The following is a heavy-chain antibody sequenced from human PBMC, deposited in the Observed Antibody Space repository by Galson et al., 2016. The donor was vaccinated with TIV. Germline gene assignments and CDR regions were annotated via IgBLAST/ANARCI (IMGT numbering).Heavy chain of an antibody. J-gene: IGHJ3*02. Sequence: QVQLQESGPGLVKPSQTLSLTCTVSGGSIKSGGYFWSWIRQHPGKALEWIGYIHSSGSTFYNPSLRSRVTISLNTARGNFSLRLNSVTAADTAVYYCARRSSGFDAFDIWGPGTLVTVSP. CDR2: IHSSGST. V-gene: IGHV4-31*03. CDR3: ARRSSGFDAFDI. D-gene: IGHD3-22*01. CDR1: GGSIKSGGYF.